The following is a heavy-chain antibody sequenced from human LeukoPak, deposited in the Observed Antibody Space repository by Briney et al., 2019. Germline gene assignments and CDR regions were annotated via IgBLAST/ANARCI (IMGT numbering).Heavy chain of an antibody. CDR3: AGIDDYNYYLY. J-gene: IGHJ4*02. CDR1: GDSVSSGKYC. V-gene: IGHV4-61*01. Sequence: PSETLSLTCTVSGDSVSSGKYCWSWIRQPPGEGLEWIGYIYYSGSTNYNPSLKSRVTISLDTSENQFSLRLSSVTAADTAVYYCAGIDDYNYYLYWGQGTLVTVSS. D-gene: IGHD5-24*01. CDR2: IYYSGST.